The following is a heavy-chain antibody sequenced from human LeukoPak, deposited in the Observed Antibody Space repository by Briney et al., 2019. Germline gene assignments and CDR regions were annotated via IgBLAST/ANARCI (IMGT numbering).Heavy chain of an antibody. CDR1: GFTFSSYA. D-gene: IGHD6-19*01. CDR3: AKARYSSGLDY. CDR2: ITEDGSGK. V-gene: IGHV3-7*01. Sequence: GGSLRLSCAASGFTFSSYAMSWVRQAPGKGLEWVATITEDGSGKYHVDSVRGRFTVSRDNTNKLLFLQMNSLRAEDTAVYHCAKARYSSGLDYWGQGTLVSVSS. J-gene: IGHJ4*02.